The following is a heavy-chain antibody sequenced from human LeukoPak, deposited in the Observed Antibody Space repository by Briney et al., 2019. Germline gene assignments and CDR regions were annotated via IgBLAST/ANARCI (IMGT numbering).Heavy chain of an antibody. D-gene: IGHD6-13*01. J-gene: IGHJ5*02. CDR2: IYYSGST. Sequence: PSETLSLTCTVSGGSISSGDYYWSWIRQLPGKGLEWIGYIYYSGSTYYNPSLKSRVTISVDTSKNQFSLKLSSVTAADTAVYYCAREGSLAAAGNWFDPWGQGTLVTVSS. CDR1: GGSISSGDYY. CDR3: AREGSLAAAGNWFDP. V-gene: IGHV4-30-4*01.